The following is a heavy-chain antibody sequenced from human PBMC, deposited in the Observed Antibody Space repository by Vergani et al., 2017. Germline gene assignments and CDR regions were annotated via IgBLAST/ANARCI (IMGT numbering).Heavy chain of an antibody. V-gene: IGHV5-51*01. CDR2: IYPGDSDT. CDR3: ARHKCGGYCIDAFDI. D-gene: IGHD2-21*01. Sequence: EVQLVQSGAEVKKPGESLKISCKGSGYSFTSYWIGWVRQMPGKGLEWMGIIYPGDSDTRYSPSFQGQVTSSANLSISTAYLQWSSLKASDTAMYYCARHKCGGYCIDAFDIWGQGTMVTVSS. J-gene: IGHJ3*02. CDR1: GYSFTSYW.